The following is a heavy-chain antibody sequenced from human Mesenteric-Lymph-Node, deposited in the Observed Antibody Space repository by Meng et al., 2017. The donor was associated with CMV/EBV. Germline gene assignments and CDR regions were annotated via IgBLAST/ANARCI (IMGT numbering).Heavy chain of an antibody. V-gene: IGHV3-30-3*01. CDR3: ARELQVVPAALYGMDV. J-gene: IGHJ6*02. D-gene: IGHD2-2*01. CDR2: ISYNGAKK. Sequence: GESLKISCAASGFTFSSYEMYWVRQAPGKGLEWVSLISYNGAKKYYADSVKGRFTISGDNSKNTLYLQMNSLRAEDTAVYYCARELQVVPAALYGMDVWGQGTTVTVSS. CDR1: GFTFSSYE.